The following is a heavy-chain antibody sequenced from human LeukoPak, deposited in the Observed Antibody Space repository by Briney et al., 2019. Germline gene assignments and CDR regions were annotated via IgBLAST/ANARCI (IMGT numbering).Heavy chain of an antibody. V-gene: IGHV4-34*01. CDR1: GGSFSGYY. Sequence: PSETLSLTCAVYGGSFSGYYWSWIRQPPGKGLEWIGEINHSGSTNYNPSLKSRVTISVDTSKNQFSLELSSVTAADTAVYYCARASSGWYRRFDYWGQGTLVTVSS. CDR2: INHSGST. CDR3: ARASSGWYRRFDY. D-gene: IGHD6-19*01. J-gene: IGHJ4*02.